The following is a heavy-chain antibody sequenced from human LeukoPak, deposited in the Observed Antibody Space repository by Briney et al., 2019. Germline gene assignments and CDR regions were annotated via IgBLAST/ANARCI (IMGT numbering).Heavy chain of an antibody. J-gene: IGHJ4*02. Sequence: QRGGSLRLSCAASGFTFSSYAMNWVRQAPGKGLEWVSAISGSGGSTYYADSVKGRFTISRDNSKNTLYLQMNSLRAEDTAVYYCAKNWEYYYGSGSGYYFDYWGQGTLVTVSS. D-gene: IGHD3-10*01. CDR1: GFTFSSYA. CDR3: AKNWEYYYGSGSGYYFDY. CDR2: ISGSGGST. V-gene: IGHV3-23*01.